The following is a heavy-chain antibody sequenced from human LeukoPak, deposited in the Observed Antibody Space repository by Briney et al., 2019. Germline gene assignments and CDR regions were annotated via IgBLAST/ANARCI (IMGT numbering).Heavy chain of an antibody. CDR3: ARVDSSGYFEQGGYYFDY. Sequence: PSETLSLTCTVSGGSISSYYWSWIRQPAGKGLEWIGRIYTSGSTNYNPSLKSRVTMSVDTSKNQFSLKLSSVTAADTAVYYCARVDSSGYFEQGGYYFDYWGQGTLVTVSS. J-gene: IGHJ4*02. D-gene: IGHD3-22*01. CDR1: GGSISSYY. CDR2: IYTSGST. V-gene: IGHV4-4*07.